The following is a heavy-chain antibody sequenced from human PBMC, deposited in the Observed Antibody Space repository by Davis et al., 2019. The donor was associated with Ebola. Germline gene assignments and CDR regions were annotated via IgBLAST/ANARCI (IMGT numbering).Heavy chain of an antibody. CDR1: GGSVSSGCYY. Sequence: PSETLSLTCTVSGGSVSSGCYYWSWIRQPPGKGLEWIGYIYYSGSTYYNPSLKSRVTISVDTSKNQFSLKLSSVTAADTAVYYCASGYSYGYGWYFDLWGRGTLVTVSS. V-gene: IGHV4-30-4*01. CDR3: ASGYSYGYGWYFDL. J-gene: IGHJ2*01. D-gene: IGHD5-18*01. CDR2: IYYSGST.